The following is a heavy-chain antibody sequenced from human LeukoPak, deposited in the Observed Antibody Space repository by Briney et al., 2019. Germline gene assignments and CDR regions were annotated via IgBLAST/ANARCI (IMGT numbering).Heavy chain of an antibody. Sequence: ASVKVSCKVSGYTLTELSMHWVRQAPGKGLEWMGGFDPEDGETIYAQKFQGRVTMAEDTSTDTAYMELSSLRSEDTAVYYCARDSTQYYYDSSGPGDWFDPWGQGTLVTVSS. J-gene: IGHJ5*02. CDR2: FDPEDGET. D-gene: IGHD3-22*01. CDR1: GYTLTELS. CDR3: ARDSTQYYYDSSGPGDWFDP. V-gene: IGHV1-24*01.